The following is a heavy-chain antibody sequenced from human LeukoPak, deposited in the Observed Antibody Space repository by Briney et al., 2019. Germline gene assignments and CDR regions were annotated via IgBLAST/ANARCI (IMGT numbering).Heavy chain of an antibody. J-gene: IGHJ4*02. CDR3: ARGASGATRSAHFDY. V-gene: IGHV1-2*06. CDR1: GYTFTGYY. CDR2: INPNNGGT. Sequence: ASVKVSCKASGYTFTGYYIHWVRQAPGQGLEWMGRINPNNGGTNYAQKFQGRVTMTRDMSMSTAYMELSRLRSVDTAVYYCARGASGATRSAHFDYWGQGTLVTVSS. D-gene: IGHD1-26*01.